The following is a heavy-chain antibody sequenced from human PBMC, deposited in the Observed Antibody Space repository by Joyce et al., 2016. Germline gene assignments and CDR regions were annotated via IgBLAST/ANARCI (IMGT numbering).Heavy chain of an antibody. D-gene: IGHD3-10*01. CDR1: GFTFSSYA. V-gene: IGHV3-23*01. Sequence: EVQLLESGGGLVLPGGSLRLCCSASGFTFSSYAMNWVRQAPGKGLEWVSTIRGTGVRTFYADPVKCRFTISRDNAKNTVFLQMSRLRAEDTAVYYCAKGPIVRGVHWFDPWGQGTLVTVSS. CDR3: AKGPIVRGVHWFDP. J-gene: IGHJ5*02. CDR2: IRGTGVRT.